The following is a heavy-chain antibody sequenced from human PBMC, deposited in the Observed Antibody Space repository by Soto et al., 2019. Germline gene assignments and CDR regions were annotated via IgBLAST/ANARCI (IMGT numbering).Heavy chain of an antibody. V-gene: IGHV1-69*02. J-gene: IGHJ4*02. CDR1: GGTFSSYT. CDR2: IIPILGIA. CDR3: ARGIGYSSGWYYFDY. Sequence: QVQLVQSGAEVKKPGSSVKVSCKASGGTFSSYTISWVRQAPGQGLEWMGRIIPILGIANYAQKFHGRVTITADKSTSTADMELSSLRSEDTAVDYCARGIGYSSGWYYFDYWGQGTLVTVSS. D-gene: IGHD6-19*01.